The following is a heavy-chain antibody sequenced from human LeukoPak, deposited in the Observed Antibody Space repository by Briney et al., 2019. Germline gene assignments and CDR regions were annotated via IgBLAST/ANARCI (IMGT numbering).Heavy chain of an antibody. Sequence: ASVKVSCKASGYTFTSYDINWVRQATGQGLEWMGWMNPNSGNTGYAQKFQGRVTMTRDTSISTAYMELSRLRSDDTAVYYCARDVGSGWYEVFDYWGQGTLVTVSS. J-gene: IGHJ4*02. D-gene: IGHD6-19*01. CDR3: ARDVGSGWYEVFDY. V-gene: IGHV1-8*01. CDR1: GYTFTSYD. CDR2: MNPNSGNT.